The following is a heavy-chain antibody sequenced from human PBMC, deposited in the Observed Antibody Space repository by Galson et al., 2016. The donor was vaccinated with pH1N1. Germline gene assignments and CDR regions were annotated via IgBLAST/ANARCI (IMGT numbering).Heavy chain of an antibody. Sequence: QSGAEVKKPGESLRLSCKGSGYTFSNYWVAWVRQMPGKGLEWIGIVYPANSKTKYSPSFRGQVTMSADKSISTAYLQWSSLKASDTATYCCARPSGSGSYDPLWYWGQGTLVTVSS. CDR3: ARPSGSGSYDPLWY. CDR2: VYPANSKT. J-gene: IGHJ4*02. D-gene: IGHD3-10*01. V-gene: IGHV5-51*03. CDR1: GYTFSNYW.